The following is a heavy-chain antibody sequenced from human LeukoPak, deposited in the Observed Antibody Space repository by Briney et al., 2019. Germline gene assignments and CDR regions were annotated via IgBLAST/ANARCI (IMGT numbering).Heavy chain of an antibody. D-gene: IGHD4-11*01. CDR1: GGSLSGSF. CDR2: INHSGSA. Sequence: SETLSLTCAVYGGSLSGSFWSWIRQPPGKGLEWIGEINHSGSANYNPSLKSRVTLSIDKSKNQFSLNLNSVTAADTAVYYCARHPTVALMFDHWGQGALVTVSS. CDR3: ARHPTVALMFDH. V-gene: IGHV4-34*01. J-gene: IGHJ4*02.